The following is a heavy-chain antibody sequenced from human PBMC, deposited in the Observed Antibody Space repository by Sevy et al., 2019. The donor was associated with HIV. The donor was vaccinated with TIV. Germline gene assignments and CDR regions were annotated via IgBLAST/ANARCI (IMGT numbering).Heavy chain of an antibody. Sequence: GGSLRLSCAASGFTVSSNYMHWVRQAPGKGLDWVAAISYDESTKYYADSVKGRFTISRDNSKNSLFLQMKSLTPEDTAVYYCARDPRLYGDNVEGFDSWGQGTLVTVSS. CDR1: GFTVSSNY. CDR2: ISYDESTK. D-gene: IGHD4-17*01. V-gene: IGHV3-30*03. CDR3: ARDPRLYGDNVEGFDS. J-gene: IGHJ4*02.